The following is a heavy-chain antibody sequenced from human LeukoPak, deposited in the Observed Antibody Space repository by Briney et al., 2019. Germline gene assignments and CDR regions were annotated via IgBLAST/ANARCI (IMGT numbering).Heavy chain of an antibody. CDR3: ARLSQQWLVGYNWFDP. D-gene: IGHD6-19*01. V-gene: IGHV4-39*01. J-gene: IGHJ5*02. CDR2: IYYSGST. CDR1: GGSISSSSYY. Sequence: PSETLSLTCTVSGGSISSSSYYWGWIRQPPGKGLEWIGSIYYSGSTYYNPSLKSRVTIYVDTSKNQFSLKLSSVTAADTAVYYCARLSQQWLVGYNWFDPWGQGTLVTVSS.